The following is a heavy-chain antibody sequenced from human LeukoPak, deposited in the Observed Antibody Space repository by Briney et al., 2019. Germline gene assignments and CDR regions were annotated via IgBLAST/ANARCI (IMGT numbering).Heavy chain of an antibody. CDR2: IYSGGST. D-gene: IGHD1-26*01. J-gene: IGHJ4*02. CDR3: AKGGHYSHFDY. CDR1: GFTVSSNY. V-gene: IGHV3-53*01. Sequence: GGSLRLSCAASGFTVSSNYMSWVRQAPGKGLEWVSVIYSGGSTYYSDSVKGRFTISRDNSKNTLYLQMNSLRAEDTAVYYCAKGGHYSHFDYWGQGTLVTVSS.